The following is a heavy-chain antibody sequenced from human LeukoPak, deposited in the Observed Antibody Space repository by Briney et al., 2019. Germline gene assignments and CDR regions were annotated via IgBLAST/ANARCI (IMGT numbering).Heavy chain of an antibody. CDR2: IYHSGST. V-gene: IGHV4-30-2*01. J-gene: IGHJ6*03. D-gene: IGHD1-14*01. CDR3: ARDGTGTTVDYYYYMDV. Sequence: SETLSLTCTVSGGSISSGGYYWSWIRQPPGKGLEWIGYIYHSGSTYYNPSLKSRVTISVDRSKNQFSLKLSSVTAADTAVYYCARDGTGTTVDYYYYMDVWGKGTTVTVSS. CDR1: GGSISSGGYY.